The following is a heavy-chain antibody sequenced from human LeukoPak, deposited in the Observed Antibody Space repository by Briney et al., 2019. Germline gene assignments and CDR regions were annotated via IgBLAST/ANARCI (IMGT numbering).Heavy chain of an antibody. D-gene: IGHD2-15*01. CDR1: GFTFSTYA. CDR2: LLGNGDST. Sequence: GGSPSLSCAAPGFTFSTYAMNWVRPAPGKGLDLVSALLGNGDSTYYADSVKGPFTISRDNSKTTLSLPLNSLRADDTAVYYCAKILGGTAANYWGQGTLVTVPS. J-gene: IGHJ4*02. CDR3: AKILGGTAANY. V-gene: IGHV3-23*01.